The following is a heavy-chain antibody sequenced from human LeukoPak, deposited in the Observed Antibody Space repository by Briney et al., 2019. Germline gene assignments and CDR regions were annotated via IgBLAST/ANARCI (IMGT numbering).Heavy chain of an antibody. Sequence: SETLSLTCTVSGGSFSIYYWSWIRQPAGKGLEYIGRIYTSGSTNYNPSLKSRVTISVDTSKNQFSLKLRSVTAADTAVYYCARGGSYNFQHWGQGTLVTVSS. CDR3: ARGGSYNFQH. D-gene: IGHD1-26*01. J-gene: IGHJ1*01. V-gene: IGHV4-4*07. CDR2: IYTSGST. CDR1: GGSFSIYY.